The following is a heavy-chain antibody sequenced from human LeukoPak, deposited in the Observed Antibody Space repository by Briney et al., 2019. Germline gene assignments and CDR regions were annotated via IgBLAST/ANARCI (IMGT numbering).Heavy chain of an antibody. J-gene: IGHJ4*02. V-gene: IGHV3-23*01. CDR1: GFTFSSYA. Sequence: GGSLRLSCAASGFTFSSYAMSWVRQAPGKGLEWVSAISGSGGSTYYADSVKGRFTIPRDNSKNTLYLQMNSLRAEDTAVYYCAKFNFGSGWYYFDYWGQGTLVTVSS. CDR2: ISGSGGST. D-gene: IGHD6-19*01. CDR3: AKFNFGSGWYYFDY.